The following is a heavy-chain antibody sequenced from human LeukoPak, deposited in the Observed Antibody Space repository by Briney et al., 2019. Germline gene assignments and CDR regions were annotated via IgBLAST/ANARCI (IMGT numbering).Heavy chain of an antibody. V-gene: IGHV3-23*01. Sequence: GGSLRLSCAASGFTFSSCAMSWVRQAPGKGLEWVSAISGSGGSTYYADSVKGRFTISRDNSKNTLYLQMNSLRAEDTAVYYCAKGYQLLYSLFFDYWGQGTLVTVSS. D-gene: IGHD2-2*02. CDR1: GFTFSSCA. CDR2: ISGSGGST. J-gene: IGHJ4*02. CDR3: AKGYQLLYSLFFDY.